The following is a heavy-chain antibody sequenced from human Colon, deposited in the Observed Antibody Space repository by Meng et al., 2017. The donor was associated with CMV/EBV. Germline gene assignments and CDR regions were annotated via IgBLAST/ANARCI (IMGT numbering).Heavy chain of an antibody. J-gene: IGHJ4*02. CDR1: GGSIRSYY. CDR3: ARRADSGSYSDH. CDR2: IDYSGST. D-gene: IGHD1-26*01. V-gene: IGHV4-59*12. Sequence: SETLSLTCTVSGGSIRSYYWSWIRQPPGKGLEWIGYIDYSGSTNNNPSLKSRVTISVDTSKNQFSLKLSSVTAADTAVYYCARRADSGSYSDHWGQGTLVTVSS.